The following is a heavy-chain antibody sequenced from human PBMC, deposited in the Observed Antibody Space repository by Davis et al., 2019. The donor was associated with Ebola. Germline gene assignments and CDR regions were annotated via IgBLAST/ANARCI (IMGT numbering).Heavy chain of an antibody. Sequence: SETLSLTCTVSGASIRMSGFFWGWVRQSPGKGLEYIGIFYHSGSTYYNPSLRSRITISVDTSNNQFSLRLNSVTAADTALYYCARQGGPETTLDSWGRGRLVTVSS. CDR3: ARQGGPETTLDS. D-gene: IGHD1-14*01. CDR1: GASIRMSGFF. V-gene: IGHV4-39*01. CDR2: FYHSGST. J-gene: IGHJ4*02.